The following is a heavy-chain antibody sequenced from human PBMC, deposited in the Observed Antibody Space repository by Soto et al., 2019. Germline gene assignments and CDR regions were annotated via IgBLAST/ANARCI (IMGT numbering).Heavy chain of an antibody. Sequence: SETLSLTCTVSGGSISSISSYWGWIRQPPGKGLEWIGNVYYSGSTYSKPSLKSRLTISADTSKNQFSLKLSSVTAADTAVYYCASLKLGYSTFDPGGQGTLVTVSS. CDR3: ASLKLGYSTFDP. D-gene: IGHD5-18*01. CDR1: GGSISSISSY. J-gene: IGHJ5*02. V-gene: IGHV4-39*01. CDR2: VYYSGST.